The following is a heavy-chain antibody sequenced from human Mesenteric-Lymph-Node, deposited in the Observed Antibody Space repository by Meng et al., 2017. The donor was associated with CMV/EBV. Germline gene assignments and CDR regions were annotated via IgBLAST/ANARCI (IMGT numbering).Heavy chain of an antibody. CDR2: IYHSGST. CDR3: ARDITDSGSYHFDY. V-gene: IGHV4-4*02. Sequence: VSGGSSSSSNWWSWVRQPPGKGLEWIGEIYHSGSTNYNPSLKSRVTISVDKSKNQFSLKLSSVTAADTAVYYCARDITDSGSYHFDYWGQGTPVTVSS. CDR1: GGSSSSSNW. D-gene: IGHD1-26*01. J-gene: IGHJ4*02.